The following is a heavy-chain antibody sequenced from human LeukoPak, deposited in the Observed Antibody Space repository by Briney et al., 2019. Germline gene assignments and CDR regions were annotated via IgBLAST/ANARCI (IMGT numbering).Heavy chain of an antibody. CDR3: ARGLLAAAGNDY. CDR2: IYHSGST. Sequence: SQTLSLTCTVSGASISSGGYYWSWIRQPPGKGREWIGYIYHSGSTYYNPSLKSRVTISVDRSKNQFSLKLSSVTAADTAVYYCARGLLAAAGNDYWGQGTLVTASS. D-gene: IGHD6-13*01. V-gene: IGHV4-30-2*01. J-gene: IGHJ4*02. CDR1: GASISSGGYY.